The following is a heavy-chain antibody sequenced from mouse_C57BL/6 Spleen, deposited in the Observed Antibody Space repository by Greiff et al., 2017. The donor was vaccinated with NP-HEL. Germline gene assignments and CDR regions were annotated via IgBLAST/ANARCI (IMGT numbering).Heavy chain of an antibody. D-gene: IGHD1-1*01. CDR3: ARWDYYGSSYWFAY. V-gene: IGHV1-18*01. Sequence: EVQLQQSGPELVKPGASVKIPCKASGYTFTDYNMDWVKQSHGKSLEWIGDINPNNGGTIYNQKFKGKATLTVDKSSSTAYMELRSLTSEDTAVYYCARWDYYGSSYWFAYWGQGTLVTVSA. J-gene: IGHJ3*01. CDR2: INPNNGGT. CDR1: GYTFTDYN.